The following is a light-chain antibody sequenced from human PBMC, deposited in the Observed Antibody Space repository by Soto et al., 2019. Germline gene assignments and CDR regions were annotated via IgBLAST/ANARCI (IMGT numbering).Light chain of an antibody. CDR1: SSDVGTYSR. Sequence: QSALTQPASVSGSPGQSITISCTGTSSDVGTYSRVSWYQQSPGKAPKLMIYDVIKRPSGVPDRCSGSKSGNTASLTISGLQAEDEADYYCCSYAGTYTYVFGTGTKVTVL. CDR3: CSYAGTYTYV. V-gene: IGLV2-11*01. J-gene: IGLJ1*01. CDR2: DVI.